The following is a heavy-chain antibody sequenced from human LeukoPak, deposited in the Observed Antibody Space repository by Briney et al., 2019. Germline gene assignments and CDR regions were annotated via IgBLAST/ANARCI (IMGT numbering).Heavy chain of an antibody. Sequence: ASVKVSCKASGYTFASYAISWVRQAPGQGLEWMGWISAYNGNTNYAQKLQGRVTMTTDTSTSTAYMELRSLRSNDTAVYYCARGFGYSYGYLEFDYWGQGTLVTVSS. CDR2: ISAYNGNT. CDR1: GYTFASYA. D-gene: IGHD5-18*01. CDR3: ARGFGYSYGYLEFDY. J-gene: IGHJ4*02. V-gene: IGHV1-18*01.